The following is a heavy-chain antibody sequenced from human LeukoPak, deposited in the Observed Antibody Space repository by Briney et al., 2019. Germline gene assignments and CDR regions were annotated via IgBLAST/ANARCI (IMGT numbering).Heavy chain of an antibody. J-gene: IGHJ4*02. Sequence: PSGTLSLTCNVSGGSISSNSYYWGWIRQPPGKGLEWIGSINYSGNTYYNPSLKSRVTISVDTSKNHFSLKLSSVTAADAAVFYCAKSRGSSWPNYYYFDSWGQGTLVTVSS. CDR3: AKSRGSSWPNYYYFDS. D-gene: IGHD6-13*01. CDR2: INYSGNT. CDR1: GGSISSNSYY. V-gene: IGHV4-39*07.